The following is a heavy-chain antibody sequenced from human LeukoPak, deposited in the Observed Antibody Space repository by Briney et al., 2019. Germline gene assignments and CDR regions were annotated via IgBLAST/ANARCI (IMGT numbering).Heavy chain of an antibody. D-gene: IGHD1-1*01. J-gene: IGHJ6*02. Sequence: SETLSLTCTVSGGSISSSSYYWGWIRQPPGKGLEWIGSIYYSGSTYYNPSLKSRVTISVDTSKNQFSLKLSSVTAADTAVYYCARERGELEMGYYGMDVWGQGTTVTVSS. CDR1: GGSISSSSYY. CDR3: ARERGELEMGYYGMDV. V-gene: IGHV4-39*02. CDR2: IYYSGST.